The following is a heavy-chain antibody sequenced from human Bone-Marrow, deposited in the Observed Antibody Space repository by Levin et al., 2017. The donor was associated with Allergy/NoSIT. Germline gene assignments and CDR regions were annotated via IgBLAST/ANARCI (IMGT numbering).Heavy chain of an antibody. CDR3: CTQFQW. CDR1: GFSLSNAW. D-gene: IGHD6-19*01. V-gene: IGHV3-15*01. J-gene: IGHJ4*02. Sequence: GGSLRLSCAASGFSLSNAWMNWVRQAPGKGLEWVGRISTKTDGAATDYAAPVKGRFTISRDDSTNTLYLQMNNLKIEDTAVYYCCTQFQWWGQGTLVTVSS. CDR2: ISTKTDGAAT.